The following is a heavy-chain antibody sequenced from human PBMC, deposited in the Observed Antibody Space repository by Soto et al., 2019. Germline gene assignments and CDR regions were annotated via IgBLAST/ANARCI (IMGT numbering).Heavy chain of an antibody. J-gene: IGHJ4*02. CDR2: IADSRDRT. D-gene: IGHD2-15*01. Sequence: EVQLLESGGGLVQPGGSLRLSCAASGFTFRSYAMSWVRQAPGKGLEWVSVIADSRDRTYYADSVKGRFTISRDNSKNTLYLQMHNLRAEDTATYYRAKGIDWGQGTRVTVSS. V-gene: IGHV3-23*01. CDR3: AKGID. CDR1: GFTFRSYA.